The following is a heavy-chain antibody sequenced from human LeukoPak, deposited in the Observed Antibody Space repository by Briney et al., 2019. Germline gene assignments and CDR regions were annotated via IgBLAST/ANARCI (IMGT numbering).Heavy chain of an antibody. D-gene: IGHD1-7*01. CDR2: INPSGGST. CDR3: ARGGTGTRAYYYYYMDV. Sequence: ASVKVSCKASGYTFTIYYMHWVRQAPGQGLEWMGIINPSGGSTSYAQKFQGRVTMTRDMSTSTVYMELSSLRSEDTAVYYCARGGTGTRAYYYYYMDVWGKGTTVTVSS. V-gene: IGHV1-46*01. J-gene: IGHJ6*03. CDR1: GYTFTIYY.